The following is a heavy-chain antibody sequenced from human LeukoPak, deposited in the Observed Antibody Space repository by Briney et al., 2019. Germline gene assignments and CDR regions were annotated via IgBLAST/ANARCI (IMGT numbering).Heavy chain of an antibody. CDR3: ARRGITGTTYYFDC. V-gene: IGHV1-2*02. CDR1: GYTFTGYY. CDR2: INPNSGGT. Sequence: ASVKVSCKASGYTFTGYYMHWVRQAPGQGLEWMGWINPNSGGTNYAQKFQGRVTMTRDTSISTAYMELSRLRSDDTAVYYCARRGITGTTYYFDCWGQGTLVTVSS. J-gene: IGHJ4*02. D-gene: IGHD1-7*01.